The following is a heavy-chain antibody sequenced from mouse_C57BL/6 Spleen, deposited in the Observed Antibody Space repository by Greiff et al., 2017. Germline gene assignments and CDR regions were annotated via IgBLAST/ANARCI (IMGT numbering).Heavy chain of an antibody. J-gene: IGHJ3*01. CDR3: ARRAAQAPWFAY. CDR2: IDPSDSYT. Sequence: QVQLQQPGAELVRPGTSVKLSCKASGYTFTSYWMHWVKQRPGQGLEWIGVIDPSDSYTNYNQKFKGKATLTLDTSSSTAYMQLSSLTSEDSAVYYCARRAAQAPWFAYWGQGTLVTVSA. D-gene: IGHD3-2*02. CDR1: GYTFTSYW. V-gene: IGHV1-59*01.